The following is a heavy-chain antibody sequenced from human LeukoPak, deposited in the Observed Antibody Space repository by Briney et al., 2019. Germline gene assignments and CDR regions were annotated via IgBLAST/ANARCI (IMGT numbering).Heavy chain of an antibody. CDR1: GYSFTSYW. CDR3: ARNNRATDDYYYYYMDV. J-gene: IGHJ6*03. D-gene: IGHD5-12*01. CDR2: IYPGDSDT. Sequence: GESLQISCQGSGYSFTSYWIGWVRQLPGKGLEWMGIIYPGDSDTRYSPSFQGQVTISAGKSISTAYLQWSSLKASDTAMYYCARNNRATDDYYYYYMDVWGKGTTVTVSS. V-gene: IGHV5-51*01.